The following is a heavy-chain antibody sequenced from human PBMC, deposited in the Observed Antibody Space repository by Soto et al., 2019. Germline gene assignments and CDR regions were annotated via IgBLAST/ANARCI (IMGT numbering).Heavy chain of an antibody. Sequence: TGGSLRLSCATSGVTFDSYSMNWIRQAPGKGLEWVSSISGGSDYIYYADSVRGRFTISRDNSQKSPYLQMNSLRDEDTAIYYCVRDGNKFGNWFDPWGQGTLVTVSS. CDR1: GVTFDSYS. D-gene: IGHD2-15*01. CDR3: VRDGNKFGNWFDP. CDR2: ISGGSDYI. J-gene: IGHJ5*02. V-gene: IGHV3-21*01.